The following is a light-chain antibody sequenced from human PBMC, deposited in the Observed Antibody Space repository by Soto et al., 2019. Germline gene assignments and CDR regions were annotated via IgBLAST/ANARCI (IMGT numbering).Light chain of an antibody. CDR2: EVS. V-gene: IGLV2-14*01. CDR1: RSDVGGYNY. J-gene: IGLJ1*01. CDR3: SSYTSSNTLHYV. Sequence: QSVLTQPASVSGSPGQSITVSCTGIRSDVGGYNYVSWYQQHPGKAPKLIIYEVSNRPSGVSYRFSGSKSGNTASLTISGLQAEDEADYYCSSYTSSNTLHYVFGSGTKVTVL.